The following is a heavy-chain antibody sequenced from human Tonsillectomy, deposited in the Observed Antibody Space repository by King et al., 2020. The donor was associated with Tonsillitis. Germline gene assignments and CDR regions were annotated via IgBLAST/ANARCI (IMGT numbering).Heavy chain of an antibody. CDR3: ARGKYDVWSGYPDYFDY. Sequence: VQLQQWGAGLLKPSETLSLTCAVYGGSFSGYYWSWIRQPPGKGLEWIGEIYHSGSTNYNPSLKSRVTISLDTSKNQISLKLGSVTAADTAVYYCARGKYDVWSGYPDYFDYWGQGTLVTVSS. V-gene: IGHV4-34*01. CDR2: IYHSGST. J-gene: IGHJ4*02. D-gene: IGHD3-3*01. CDR1: GGSFSGYY.